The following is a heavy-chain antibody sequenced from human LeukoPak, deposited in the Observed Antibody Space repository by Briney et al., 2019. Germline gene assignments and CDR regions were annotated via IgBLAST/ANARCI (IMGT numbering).Heavy chain of an antibody. J-gene: IGHJ5*02. Sequence: PGGSLRLSCAASGFTFSSYGMHWVRQAPGKGLEWVSGISSSSSYLYYADSVKGRFTVSRDNAKNSLYLQMNSLRAEDTAVYYCARAYSGSYNWFDPWGQGTLVTVSS. CDR3: ARAYSGSYNWFDP. V-gene: IGHV3-21*01. D-gene: IGHD1-26*01. CDR1: GFTFSSYG. CDR2: ISSSSSYL.